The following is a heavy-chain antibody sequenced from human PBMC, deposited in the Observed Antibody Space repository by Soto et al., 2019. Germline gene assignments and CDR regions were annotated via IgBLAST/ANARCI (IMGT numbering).Heavy chain of an antibody. CDR1: GFTFSSYW. V-gene: IGHV3-7*01. J-gene: IGHJ3*02. D-gene: IGHD2-15*01. Sequence: GGSLRLSCAASGFTFSSYWMSWVRQAPGKGLEWVANIKQDGSEKYYVDSVKGRFTISRDNAKNSLYLQMNSLRAEDTAVYYCARGGFEGVVVVAATVAFDIWGQGTMVTVSS. CDR3: ARGGFEGVVVVAATVAFDI. CDR2: IKQDGSEK.